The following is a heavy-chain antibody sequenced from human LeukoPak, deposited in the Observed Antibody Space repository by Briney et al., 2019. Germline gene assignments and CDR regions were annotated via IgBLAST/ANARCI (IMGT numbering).Heavy chain of an antibody. J-gene: IGHJ4*02. CDR2: IGTAGDT. D-gene: IGHD2-2*01. CDR1: GFTFSSYD. CDR3: ARGGYCSSTSCYAEFDY. V-gene: IGHV3-13*01. Sequence: GGSLRSSCAASGFTFSSYDMHWVRQATGKGLEWVSAIGTAGDTYYPGSVKGRFTISRENAKTSLYLQMNSLRAGDTAVYYCARGGYCSSTSCYAEFDYWGQGTLVTVSS.